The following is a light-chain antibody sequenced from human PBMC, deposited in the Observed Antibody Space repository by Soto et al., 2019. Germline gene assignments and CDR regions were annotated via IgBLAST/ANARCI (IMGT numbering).Light chain of an antibody. V-gene: IGLV2-14*01. Sequence: QSALTQPASVSGSPGQSITISCTGTSRDVGGYNYVSWYQQHPGKAPTLMIYDVSNRPSGVSNRFSGSKSGNTASLTISGRQAEDKADYYCSSYTSSSTLVFGTGTKLTVL. CDR3: SSYTSSSTLV. J-gene: IGLJ1*01. CDR1: SRDVGGYNY. CDR2: DVS.